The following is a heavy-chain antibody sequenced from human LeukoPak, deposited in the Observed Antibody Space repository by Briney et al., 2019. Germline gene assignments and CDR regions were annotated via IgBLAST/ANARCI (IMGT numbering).Heavy chain of an antibody. V-gene: IGHV3-74*01. CDR2: VDSDGSST. D-gene: IGHD3-3*01. J-gene: IGHJ3*02. Sequence: PGGSLRLSCAASGFTFSSYWMHWVRQAPGKGLVWVSRVDSDGSSTTYAGSVKGRFTISRDNAKSTLYLQMNSLRAEDTAVYYCARGIMIFGVVNDAFDIWGQGTMVTVSS. CDR3: ARGIMIFGVVNDAFDI. CDR1: GFTFSSYW.